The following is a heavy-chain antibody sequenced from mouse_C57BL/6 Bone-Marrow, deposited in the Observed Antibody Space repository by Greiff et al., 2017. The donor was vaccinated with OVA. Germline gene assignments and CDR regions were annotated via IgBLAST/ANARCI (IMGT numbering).Heavy chain of an antibody. Sequence: QVQLQQSGAELVRPGASVTLSCKASGYTFTDYEMHWVKQTPVHGLEWIGAIDPETGGTAYNQKFKGKAILTADKSSSTAYMELRSLTSEDSAVYYCTRYWPTYFDVWGTGTTVTVSS. J-gene: IGHJ1*03. CDR3: TRYWPTYFDV. V-gene: IGHV1-15*01. CDR1: GYTFTDYE. CDR2: IDPETGGT.